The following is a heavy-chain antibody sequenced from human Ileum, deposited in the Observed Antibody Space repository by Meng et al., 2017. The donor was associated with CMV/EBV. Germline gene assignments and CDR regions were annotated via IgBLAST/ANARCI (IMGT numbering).Heavy chain of an antibody. CDR2: VHGSRGT. CDR1: GDSISTYF. V-gene: IGHV4-59*12. CDR3: ARGRWTGGWFDP. Sequence: TCSVSGDSISTYFWTWIRQVPGKGLEWIGYVHGSRGTNYNPSFKSRVTISADTSKNQVSLRLTSVTAADTAVFYCARGRWTGGWFDPWGQGILVTVSS. J-gene: IGHJ5*02. D-gene: IGHD3/OR15-3a*01.